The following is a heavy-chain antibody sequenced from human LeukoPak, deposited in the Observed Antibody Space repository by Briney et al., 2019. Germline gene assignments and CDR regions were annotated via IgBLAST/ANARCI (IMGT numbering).Heavy chain of an antibody. D-gene: IGHD1-26*01. J-gene: IGHJ3*02. V-gene: IGHV3-74*01. CDR3: ARAGVGATIMANDNAFDI. CDR2: ITSDGSST. Sequence: GGSLRLSCAASGFTFSSYWMHWVRQAPGKGLVWVSRITSDGSSTNYADSVKGRFTISRDNAKNPLYLQMNSLRAEDTAVYYCARAGVGATIMANDNAFDIWGQGTMVTVSS. CDR1: GFTFSSYW.